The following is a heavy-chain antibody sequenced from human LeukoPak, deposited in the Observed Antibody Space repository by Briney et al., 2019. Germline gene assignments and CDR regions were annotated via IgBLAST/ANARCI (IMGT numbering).Heavy chain of an antibody. D-gene: IGHD3-10*01. Sequence: GGSLRLSCAASGFTFSSYGMHWVRQAPGKGPEWVAFIRYDGSNKYYADSVKGRFTISRDNSKNTLYLQMNSLRAEDTAVYYCAKYHQPITMVRKDFDYWGQGTLVTVSS. CDR1: GFTFSSYG. CDR2: IRYDGSNK. J-gene: IGHJ4*02. CDR3: AKYHQPITMVRKDFDY. V-gene: IGHV3-30*02.